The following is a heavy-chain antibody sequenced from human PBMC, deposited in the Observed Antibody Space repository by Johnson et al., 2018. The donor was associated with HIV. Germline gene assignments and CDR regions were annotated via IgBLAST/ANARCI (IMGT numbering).Heavy chain of an antibody. Sequence: VLLVESGGGLAQPGGSLRLSCAASGFSFSSYWMTWVRKAPGKGLEWVPLIYSGGNTYYADSVKGRFTISRDNSKNTLYLQMTSLRGEDTAVYYCARSKGSHWYGSAFDIWGQGTMVTVSS. CDR2: IYSGGNT. CDR1: GFSFSSYW. V-gene: IGHV3-66*02. CDR3: ARSKGSHWYGSAFDI. D-gene: IGHD6-13*01. J-gene: IGHJ3*02.